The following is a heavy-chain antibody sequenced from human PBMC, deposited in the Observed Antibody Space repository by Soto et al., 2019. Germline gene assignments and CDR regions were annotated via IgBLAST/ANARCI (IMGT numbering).Heavy chain of an antibody. D-gene: IGHD3-10*01. V-gene: IGHV3-74*01. CDR1: GFTFSGYW. CDR3: AREVVLGSGAWFDY. Sequence: GGSLRLSCAASGFTFSGYWMYWVRQGPGKGLVWVSRISTDGSRTTYADSVKGRFTISRDNAKNTLYVQMNSLRDEDTAVYYCAREVVLGSGAWFDYWGQGTPVTVSS. J-gene: IGHJ5*01. CDR2: ISTDGSRT.